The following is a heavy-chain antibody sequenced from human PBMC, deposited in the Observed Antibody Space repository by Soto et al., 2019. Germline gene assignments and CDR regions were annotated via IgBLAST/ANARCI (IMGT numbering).Heavy chain of an antibody. V-gene: IGHV1-69*13. CDR3: ARVRSPMIVVGDAFDI. CDR1: GGTFSSYA. CDR2: IIPIFGTA. J-gene: IGHJ3*02. Sequence: ASVKVSCKASGGTFSSYAISWVRQAPGQGLEWMGGIIPIFGTANYAQKFQGRVTITADESTSTAYMELSSLRSEDTAVYYCARVRSPMIVVGDAFDIWGQGTMVTVSS. D-gene: IGHD3-22*01.